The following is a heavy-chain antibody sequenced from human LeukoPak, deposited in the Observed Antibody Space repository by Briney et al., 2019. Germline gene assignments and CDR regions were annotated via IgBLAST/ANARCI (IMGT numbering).Heavy chain of an antibody. Sequence: ASVKVSCKVSGYTLTELSMHWVRQAPGKGLEWMGGFDPEDGETIYAQKFQGRVTMTEDTSTDTAYMELSSLRSEDTAVYYCATSTLIVGATNDAFDIWLQGTMVTVSS. CDR2: FDPEDGET. CDR1: GYTLTELS. D-gene: IGHD1-26*01. J-gene: IGHJ3*02. CDR3: ATSTLIVGATNDAFDI. V-gene: IGHV1-24*01.